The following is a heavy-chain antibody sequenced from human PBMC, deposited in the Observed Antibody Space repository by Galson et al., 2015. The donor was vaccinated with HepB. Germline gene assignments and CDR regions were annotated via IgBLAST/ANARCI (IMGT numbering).Heavy chain of an antibody. V-gene: IGHV3-9*01. CDR1: GFTFDDYA. J-gene: IGHJ4*02. CDR3: AKGGYYYDSSGYYYY. Sequence: SLRLSCAASGFTFDDYAMHWVRQAPGKGLEWVSGISWNSGSIGYADSVKGRFTISRDNAKNSLYLQMNSLRAEDTALYYCAKGGYYYDSSGYYYYWGQGTLVTVSS. D-gene: IGHD3-22*01. CDR2: ISWNSGSI.